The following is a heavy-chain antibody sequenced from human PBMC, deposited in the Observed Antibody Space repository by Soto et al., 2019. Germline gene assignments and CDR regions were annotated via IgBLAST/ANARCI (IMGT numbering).Heavy chain of an antibody. D-gene: IGHD4-4*01. CDR2: ISSSGNT. CDR1: GGSISSGTYY. Sequence: HVQLQESGPGLVKPSQTLSLTCTVSGGSISSGTYYWSWIRPPPGKGLEWIGYISSSGNTYYNPSLKSRLTISLHTSKNQFSLKLSSVTAADTALYYCARGRGMTTALDFDYWGQGTLVTVSS. V-gene: IGHV4-30-4*01. CDR3: ARGRGMTTALDFDY. J-gene: IGHJ4*02.